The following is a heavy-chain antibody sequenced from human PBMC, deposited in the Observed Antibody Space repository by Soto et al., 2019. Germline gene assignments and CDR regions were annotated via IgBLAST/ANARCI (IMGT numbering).Heavy chain of an antibody. D-gene: IGHD5-12*01. Sequence: PGGSLRLCCSASGFTFSNCAMSWVRQAPGKGLEWVSTISGRGGSTYYADSVKGRLTISRDNSKNTLFLQMNSLRAEDTAVYYCAKRFYREEDGYNFFDSWGQGTLVTVSS. CDR3: AKRFYREEDGYNFFDS. J-gene: IGHJ4*02. V-gene: IGHV3-23*01. CDR2: ISGRGGST. CDR1: GFTFSNCA.